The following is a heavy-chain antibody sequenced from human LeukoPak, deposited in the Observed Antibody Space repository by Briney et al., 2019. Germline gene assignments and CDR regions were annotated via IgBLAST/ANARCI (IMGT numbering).Heavy chain of an antibody. CDR1: GFTFSSYS. CDR2: ISSSSSYI. D-gene: IGHD2-21*02. Sequence: GGSLRLSCAASGFTFSSYSMNWVRQAPGKGLEWVSSISSSSSYIYYAGSVKGRFTISRDNARNSLYLQMNSLRAEDTAVYYCARSVVVTANPDYWGQGTLVTVSS. V-gene: IGHV3-21*01. J-gene: IGHJ4*02. CDR3: ARSVVVTANPDY.